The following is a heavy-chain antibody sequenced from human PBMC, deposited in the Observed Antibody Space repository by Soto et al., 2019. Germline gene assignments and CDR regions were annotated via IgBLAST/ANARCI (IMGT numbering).Heavy chain of an antibody. CDR1: GFTFSSYA. Sequence: GGSLRLSCAASGFTFSSYAMSWVRQAPGKGLEWVSAISGSGGSTYYADSVKGRFTISRDNSKNTLYLQMNSLRAEDTAVYYCAKTPNWDFDWLSEDYYYYYGMDVWGQGTTVTVSS. CDR2: ISGSGGST. CDR3: AKTPNWDFDWLSEDYYYYYGMDV. D-gene: IGHD3-9*01. V-gene: IGHV3-23*01. J-gene: IGHJ6*02.